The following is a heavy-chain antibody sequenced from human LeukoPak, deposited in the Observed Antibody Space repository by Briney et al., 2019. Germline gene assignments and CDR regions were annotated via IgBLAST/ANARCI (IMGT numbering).Heavy chain of an antibody. CDR3: ARLRFLGHYYFDY. CDR1: GGSFSGYY. D-gene: IGHD3-3*01. Sequence: SETLSLTCAVCGGSFSGYYWSWIRQPPGKGLEWIGEINHSGSTNYNPSLKSRVTISVDTSKNQFSLKLSSVTAADTAVYYCARLRFLGHYYFDYWGQGTLVTVSS. V-gene: IGHV4-34*01. J-gene: IGHJ4*02. CDR2: INHSGST.